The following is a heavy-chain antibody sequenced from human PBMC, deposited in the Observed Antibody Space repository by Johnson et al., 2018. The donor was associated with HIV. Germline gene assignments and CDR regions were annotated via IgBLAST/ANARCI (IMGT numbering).Heavy chain of an antibody. D-gene: IGHD2-8*01. CDR2: INWNGGST. CDR1: GFTFEDHD. CDR3: ETRGFYCTDGICHGVFDF. Sequence: VQLVESGGGVVRPGGSLKLSCAASGFTFEDHDMSWVRQIPGKGLEWVSGINWNGGSTGYVDSVKGRFSISRDNAKKSLYLQMNSLRAEDTALYYGETRGFYCTDGICHGVFDFWGQGTVVSVSS. J-gene: IGHJ3*01. V-gene: IGHV3-20*04.